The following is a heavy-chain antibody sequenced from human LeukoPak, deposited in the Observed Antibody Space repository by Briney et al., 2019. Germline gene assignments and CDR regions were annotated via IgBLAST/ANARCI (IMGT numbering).Heavy chain of an antibody. CDR2: TSGSGGST. V-gene: IGHV3-23*01. Sequence: GGSLRLSCAASGFTFSSYAMSWVRQAPGKGLEWVSATSGSGGSTYYADSVKGRFTISRDNSKNTLYLQMNSLRAEDTAVYYCAKDAEASYGSYYFDYWGQGTLVTVSS. D-gene: IGHD5-18*01. CDR3: AKDAEASYGSYYFDY. J-gene: IGHJ4*02. CDR1: GFTFSSYA.